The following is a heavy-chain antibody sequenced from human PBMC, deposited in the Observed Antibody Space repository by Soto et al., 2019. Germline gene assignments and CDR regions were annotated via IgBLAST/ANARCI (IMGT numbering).Heavy chain of an antibody. CDR3: ARVSEPYYYGFSAYYFRY. Sequence: GGSLRLSCAASGFTFSDYWMSWVRQAPGKGLEWVANIKQDGSEKYYVDSVKGRFTISRDNAKNSLYVQINSLRAEDTAVYYCARVSEPYYYGFSAYYFRYWGQGTLVTVSS. J-gene: IGHJ4*02. V-gene: IGHV3-7*01. CDR1: GFTFSDYW. D-gene: IGHD3-10*01. CDR2: IKQDGSEK.